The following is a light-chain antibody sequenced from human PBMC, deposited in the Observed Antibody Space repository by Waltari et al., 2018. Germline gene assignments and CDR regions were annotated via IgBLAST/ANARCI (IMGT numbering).Light chain of an antibody. CDR3: QQRKNWPLT. Sequence: EIVLTQSQATLSLSPGDGATLSYRASQNVSSFLAWYQQRPGQAPRLLIYDTSNRATGIPVRFSGSGSGTDFTLTISSLEPEDFAVYYCQQRKNWPLTFGGGTKVEIK. J-gene: IGKJ4*01. CDR1: QNVSSF. V-gene: IGKV3-11*01. CDR2: DTS.